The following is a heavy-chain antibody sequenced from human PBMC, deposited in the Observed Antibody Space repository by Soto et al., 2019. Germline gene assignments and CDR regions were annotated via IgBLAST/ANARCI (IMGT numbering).Heavy chain of an antibody. J-gene: IGHJ5*02. CDR3: ARRDQNWFDP. CDR2: IYYSGTT. Sequence: SETLSLTCTVSGGSISSSSYYWGWIRQPPGKGLEWIGSIYYSGTTYYNPSLKSRVTISVDTSKNQFSLELSSVTAADTAVYYCARRDQNWFDPWGQGTPVTVSS. V-gene: IGHV4-39*01. CDR1: GGSISSSSYY.